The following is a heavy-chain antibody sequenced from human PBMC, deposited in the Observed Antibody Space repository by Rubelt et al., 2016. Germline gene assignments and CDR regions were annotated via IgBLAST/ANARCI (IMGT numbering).Heavy chain of an antibody. D-gene: IGHD1-26*01. CDR2: LSGSGGST. CDR3: ARAVRVGATNRYYFDY. CDR1: GFNFNNNA. Sequence: EVQLLESGGGLVQPGGSLRLSCVAPGFNFNNNAMSWVRQAPGKGLEWVSGLSGSGGSTSYADPVKGRFTISRDNSKNTLYLQMNSLRAGDTAVYYCARAVRVGATNRYYFDYWGQGTLVTVSS. V-gene: IGHV3-23*01. J-gene: IGHJ4*02.